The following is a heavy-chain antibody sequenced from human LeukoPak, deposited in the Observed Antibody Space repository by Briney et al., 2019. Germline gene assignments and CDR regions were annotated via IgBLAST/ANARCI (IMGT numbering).Heavy chain of an antibody. D-gene: IGHD1-14*01. CDR3: AREITWHMDV. CDR1: GGSISSSNSY. Sequence: SETLSLTCTVSGGSISSSNSYWGSIRQPPGKGLEWIGGIYYSGITYYNPSLKSRVTISVDTSRNQFSLKLSSVTAADTAVYYCAREITWHMDVWGKGTMVTVSS. CDR2: IYYSGIT. V-gene: IGHV4-39*07. J-gene: IGHJ6*03.